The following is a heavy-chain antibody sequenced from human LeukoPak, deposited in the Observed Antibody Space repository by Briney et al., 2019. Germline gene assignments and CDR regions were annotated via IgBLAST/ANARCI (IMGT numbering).Heavy chain of an antibody. J-gene: IGHJ6*03. V-gene: IGHV4-38-2*01. CDR1: GYSISSGYY. CDR2: IYHTGNT. Sequence: SETLSLTCAVAGYSISSGYYWAWIRQPPGRGLEWIANIYHTGNTYYDPPLNSRVTMSVDTSKNQFSLRLSSVTAADTAVYYCARAGGSSSPYYYYYMDVWGKGTTVTVSS. D-gene: IGHD6-6*01. CDR3: ARAGGSSSPYYYYYMDV.